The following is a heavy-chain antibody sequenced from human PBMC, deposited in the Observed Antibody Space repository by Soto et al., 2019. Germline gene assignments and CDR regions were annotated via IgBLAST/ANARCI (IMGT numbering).Heavy chain of an antibody. Sequence: EVQLVESGGGLVQPGGSLRLSCAASGFTFSDHYMDWVRQAPGKGLEWIGRIKNKPKSYTTQYAASVKGRFTISRDDSINSLHLQMESLRADDTAVYYCDRYSVAPKYLDYWGQGTLVTVSS. V-gene: IGHV3-72*01. CDR2: IKNKPKSYTT. CDR3: DRYSVAPKYLDY. D-gene: IGHD5-12*01. J-gene: IGHJ4*02. CDR1: GFTFSDHY.